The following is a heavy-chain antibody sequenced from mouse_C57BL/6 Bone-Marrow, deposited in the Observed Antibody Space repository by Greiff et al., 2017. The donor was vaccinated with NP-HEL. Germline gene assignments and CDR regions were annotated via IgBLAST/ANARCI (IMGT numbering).Heavy chain of an antibody. CDR3: ARRYYGSSYYAMDY. D-gene: IGHD1-1*01. J-gene: IGHJ4*01. Sequence: VQLQQPGAELVRPGTSVKLSCKASGYTFTSYWMHWVKQRPGQGLEWIGMIDPSDSYTNYNQKFKGKATLTVDTSSSTAYMQLSSLTSEDSAVYYCARRYYGSSYYAMDYWGQGTSVTVSS. CDR1: GYTFTSYW. CDR2: IDPSDSYT. V-gene: IGHV1-59*01.